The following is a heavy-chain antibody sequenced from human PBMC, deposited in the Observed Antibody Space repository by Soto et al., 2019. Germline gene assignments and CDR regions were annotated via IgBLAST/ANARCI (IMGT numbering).Heavy chain of an antibody. D-gene: IGHD5-12*01. CDR2: INPKTGKA. J-gene: IGHJ4*02. CDR3: VRGPYSGFAY. V-gene: IGHV1-8*01. CDR1: GYTFTTYD. Sequence: QVQLVQSGAEVKEPGASVKVSCQASGYTFTTYDINWVRQATGQGLEWMGWINPKTGKAGYAQKFQGRVTMTRNTSTSTAYLEVSSLRSEDTTVFFCVRGPYSGFAYWGQGTLVTVSS.